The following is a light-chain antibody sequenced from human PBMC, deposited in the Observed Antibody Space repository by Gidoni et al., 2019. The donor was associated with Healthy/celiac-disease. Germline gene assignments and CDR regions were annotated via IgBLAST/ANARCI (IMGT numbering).Light chain of an antibody. J-gene: IGLJ1*01. CDR3: QSYDSSLSALYV. CDR2: GNS. Sequence: PGQRVTISCTGSSSNIGAGYDVHWYQQLPGTAPKLLIYGNSNRPSGVPDRFSGSKSGTSASLAITGLQAEDEADYYCQSYDSSLSALYVFGTGTKVTVL. CDR1: SSNIGAGYD. V-gene: IGLV1-40*01.